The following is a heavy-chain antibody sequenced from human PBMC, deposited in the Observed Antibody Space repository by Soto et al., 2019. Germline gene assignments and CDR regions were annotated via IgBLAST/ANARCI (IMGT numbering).Heavy chain of an antibody. V-gene: IGHV3-33*01. CDR1: GFSFRTYG. CDR3: ARDDAFADENAFDL. J-gene: IGHJ3*01. CDR2: ISPK. D-gene: IGHD3-3*02. Sequence: PGGSLRLSCAVSGFSFRTYGFHWVRQPPGKGLQWVAVISPKGHSDSVEGRFTISRDNSKDTLYLQMNNLRAEDTAVYYCARDDAFADENAFDLWGQGTKVTV.